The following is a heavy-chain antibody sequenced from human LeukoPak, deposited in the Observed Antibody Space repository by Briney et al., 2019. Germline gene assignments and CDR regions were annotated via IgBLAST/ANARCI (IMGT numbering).Heavy chain of an antibody. J-gene: IGHJ3*02. CDR1: GFTVSSNY. CDR2: IYSGGST. CDR3: ARDPPQGATIGLNTFDT. V-gene: IGHV3-66*01. Sequence: GGSLRLSCAASGFTVSSNYMSWVRQAPGKGLEWVSVIYSGGSTYYADSVKGRFTISRDNSKNTLYLQMNSLRAEDTAVYYCARDPPQGATIGLNTFDTWGQGTMVTVSS. D-gene: IGHD5-12*01.